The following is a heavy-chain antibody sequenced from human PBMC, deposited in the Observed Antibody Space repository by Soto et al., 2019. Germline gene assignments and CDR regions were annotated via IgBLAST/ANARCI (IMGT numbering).Heavy chain of an antibody. Sequence: PGGSLRLSCAASGFTFSSYAMSWVRRAPGKGLEWVSAISGSGGSTYYADSVKGRFTISRDNSKNTLYLQMNSLRAEDTAVYYCAKDLGMTGQLETPHWGQGTLVTVSS. CDR1: GFTFSSYA. V-gene: IGHV3-23*01. CDR2: ISGSGGST. CDR3: AKDLGMTGQLETPH. J-gene: IGHJ4*02. D-gene: IGHD1-1*01.